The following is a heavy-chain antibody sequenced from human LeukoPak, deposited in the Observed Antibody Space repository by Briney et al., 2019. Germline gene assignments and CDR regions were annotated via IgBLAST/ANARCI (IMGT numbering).Heavy chain of an antibody. J-gene: IGHJ5*02. CDR1: GGSISSSSYY. V-gene: IGHV4-39*01. CDR3: ARGSTYCGGDWCWFDP. CDR2: IYYSGST. D-gene: IGHD2-21*02. Sequence: SETLSLTCTVSGGSISSSSYYWGWIRQPPGKGLEWIGSIYYSGSTYYNPSLKSRVTISVDTSKNQFSLKLSSVTAADTAVYYCARGSTYCGGDWCWFDPWGQGTLVTVSS.